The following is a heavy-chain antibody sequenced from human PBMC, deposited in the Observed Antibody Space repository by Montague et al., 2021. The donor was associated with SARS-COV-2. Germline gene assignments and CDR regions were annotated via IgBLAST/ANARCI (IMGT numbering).Heavy chain of an antibody. CDR3: ASHPVFQQLYS. V-gene: IGHV4-4*02. D-gene: IGHD6-13*01. CDR1: GASVTSINW. Sequence: SETLSLTCAVSGASVTSINWWSWVRQPPGRGLEGIAEIHHTGITNFNPSLRSRVSISLDTSKNQFSLTLNSVTAADTATYFCASHPVFQQLYSWGQGTLVSVSS. J-gene: IGHJ4*02. CDR2: IHHTGIT.